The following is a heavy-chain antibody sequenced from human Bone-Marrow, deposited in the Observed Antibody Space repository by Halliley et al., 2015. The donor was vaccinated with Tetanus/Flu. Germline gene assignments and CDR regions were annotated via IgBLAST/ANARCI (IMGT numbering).Heavy chain of an antibody. CDR3: ASHLPTPGTRGFDY. CDR1: FGSITSANW. D-gene: IGHD6-13*01. J-gene: IGHJ4*02. V-gene: IGHV4-4*02. Sequence: TLSLTCAISFGSITSANWWSWVRQPPGRGLEWIGEVYHGGNTHYNPSLNSRVTISVDKPNNQFSLRLSSVTAADTAVYYCASHLPTPGTRGFDYWGQGALVSVSS. CDR2: VYHGGNT.